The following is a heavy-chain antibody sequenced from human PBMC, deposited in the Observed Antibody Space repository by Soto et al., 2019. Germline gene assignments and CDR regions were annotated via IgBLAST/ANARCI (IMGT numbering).Heavy chain of an antibody. Sequence: GASVKVSCKASGYTFTSYYMHWVRQAPGQGLEWMGIINPSGGSTSYAQKFQGRVTMTRDTSTSTVYMELSSLRSEDTAVYYCARDWYYYGSGPPNYYYYYYMDVWGKGTTVTVSS. D-gene: IGHD3-10*01. V-gene: IGHV1-46*03. CDR1: GYTFTSYY. CDR2: INPSGGST. CDR3: ARDWYYYGSGPPNYYYYYYMDV. J-gene: IGHJ6*03.